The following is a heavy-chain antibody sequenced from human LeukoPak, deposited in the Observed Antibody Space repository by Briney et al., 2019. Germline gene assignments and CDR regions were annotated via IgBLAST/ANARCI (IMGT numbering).Heavy chain of an antibody. CDR2: TYCRSKWYN. CDR3: ARVKIAVAGDYFDY. CDR1: GDSVSSNSAA. D-gene: IGHD6-19*01. Sequence: SQTLSLTCAISGDSVSSNSAAWNWIRQSPSRGLEWLGRTYCRSKWYNDYAVPVKSRITINPDTSKNQFSLQLNSVTPEDTAAYYCARVKIAVAGDYFDYWGQGTLVTVSS. J-gene: IGHJ4*02. V-gene: IGHV6-1*01.